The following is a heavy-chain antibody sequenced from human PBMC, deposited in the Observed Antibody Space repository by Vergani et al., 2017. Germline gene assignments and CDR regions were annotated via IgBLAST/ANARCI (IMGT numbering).Heavy chain of an antibody. V-gene: IGHV3-23*01. CDR3: VKDAGSYENFFDS. CDR2: LTGGCVST. D-gene: IGHD1-26*01. Sequence: EVQLLESGGSLKQPGGSVRLSCAASGFTFSTYAMHWVRQAPGKGLEWVSALTGGCVSTYYADSFKCRFIISRDNSRDTLYLQINSLRPEDTATYYCVKDAGSYENFFDSWCQGTLVTVSS. J-gene: IGHJ4*02. CDR1: GFTFSTYA.